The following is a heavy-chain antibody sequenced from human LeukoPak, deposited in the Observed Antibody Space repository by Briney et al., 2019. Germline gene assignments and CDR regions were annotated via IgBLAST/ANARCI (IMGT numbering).Heavy chain of an antibody. D-gene: IGHD3-9*01. CDR3: ARDYDVLTAYPPTQLFDP. V-gene: IGHV1-69*06. CDR1: GGTFSSYA. Sequence: SVKVSCKASGGTFSSYAISWVRQAPGQGLEWMGGIIPIFGTTNYAQKFQDRVTITADKSTSTAYMELSSLRSEDTAVYYCARDYDVLTAYPPTQLFDPWGQGTLVTVSS. CDR2: IIPIFGTT. J-gene: IGHJ5*02.